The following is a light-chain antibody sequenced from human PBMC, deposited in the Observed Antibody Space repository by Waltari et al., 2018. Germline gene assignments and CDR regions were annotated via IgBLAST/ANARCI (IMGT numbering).Light chain of an antibody. CDR1: QSVGRS. V-gene: IGKV3-20*01. CDR3: QHYVRLPAT. J-gene: IGKJ1*01. Sequence: EIVLTQSPGTLSLSPGERATLACRASQSVGRSLAGYHQKPGQDPSILLYDASRRATGIPDRFSGSGSGTDFRLTISTLEPEDFAVYYCQHYVRLPATFGQGTKVEI. CDR2: DAS.